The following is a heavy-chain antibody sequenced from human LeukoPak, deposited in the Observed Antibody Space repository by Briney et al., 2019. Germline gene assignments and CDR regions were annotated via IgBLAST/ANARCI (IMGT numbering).Heavy chain of an antibody. V-gene: IGHV3-72*01. Sequence: PGGSLRLSCAASGFTFSSYEMNCVRQAPGKGLEWVGRTRKKTNSYTTEYAASVKGRFTISRDDSKNSLYLQMNSLKAEDTAVYYCTRVVLVGTTYSYFDYWGQGTLVTVSS. D-gene: IGHD1-26*01. J-gene: IGHJ4*02. CDR3: TRVVLVGTTYSYFDY. CDR1: GFTFSSYE. CDR2: TRKKTNSYTT.